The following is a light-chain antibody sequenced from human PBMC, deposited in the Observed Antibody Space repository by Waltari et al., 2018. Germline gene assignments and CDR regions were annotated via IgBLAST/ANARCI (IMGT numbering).Light chain of an antibody. CDR2: ATS. CDR3: QEGSSSSPT. Sequence: DIQMTNSPSPLSASVGDRVPTTCRASQSISSFVNWYQQKPGKVPKLLIYATSNLHGGVPSRFSGSGSGTDFTLTISSLQPEDFATYYCQEGSSSSPTFGQGTRLEIK. J-gene: IGKJ5*01. V-gene: IGKV1-39*01. CDR1: QSISSF.